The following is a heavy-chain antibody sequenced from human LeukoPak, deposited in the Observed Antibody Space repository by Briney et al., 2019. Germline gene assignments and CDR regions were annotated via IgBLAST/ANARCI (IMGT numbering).Heavy chain of an antibody. CDR3: AIATGRAFDI. CDR2: ISSSSSYI. D-gene: IGHD1-14*01. CDR1: GFTFSSYS. Sequence: GGSLRLSCAASGFTFSSYSMNWVRQAPGKGLEWVSPISSSSSYIYYADSVKGRFTISRDNAKSSLYLQMNSLRAEDTAVYYCAIATGRAFDIWGQGTMVTVSS. V-gene: IGHV3-21*01. J-gene: IGHJ3*02.